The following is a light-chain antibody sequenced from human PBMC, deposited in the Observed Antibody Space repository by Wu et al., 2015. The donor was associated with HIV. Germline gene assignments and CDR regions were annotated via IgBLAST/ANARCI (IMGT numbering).Light chain of an antibody. V-gene: IGKV3-15*01. Sequence: EIVLTQSPATLSVSPGERATLSCRASQSVSSNLAWYQQKPGQAPRLLIYGASTRATGIPARFSGSGRGSGTEFTLTISSLQSEDFAVYYCQQYHDWPRTFGQGTKVEI. CDR3: QQYHDWPRT. CDR2: GAS. J-gene: IGKJ1*01. CDR1: QSVSSN.